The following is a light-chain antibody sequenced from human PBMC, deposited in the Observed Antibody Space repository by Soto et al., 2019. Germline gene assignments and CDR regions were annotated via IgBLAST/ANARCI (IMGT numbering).Light chain of an antibody. J-gene: IGKJ1*01. V-gene: IGKV3-20*01. CDR1: QYVRSTY. CDR2: GTF. Sequence: ELVLTQSPGTLSLSPGERATLSCRASQYVRSTYLAWYQQKPGQAPRPLIHGTFSRATGIPDRFSGSGSGTDFTLTISGLEPEDFAVYDCQECCGSPTRTFGQGTKVEIK. CDR3: QECCGSPTRT.